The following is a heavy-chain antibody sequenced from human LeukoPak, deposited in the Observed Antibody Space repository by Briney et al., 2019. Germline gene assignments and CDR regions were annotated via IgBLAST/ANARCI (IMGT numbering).Heavy chain of an antibody. CDR2: ISSSSSHI. CDR1: GFTFSSYT. CDR3: AALWLGDGDP. Sequence: GGSLRLSCAASGFTFSSYTMNWVRQAPGKGLEWVSSISSSSSHIYYADSVKGRFTISRDNAKNSLYLQTNSLRVEDTAVYSCAALWLGDGDPWGQGTLVTVSS. V-gene: IGHV3-21*01. D-gene: IGHD3-10*01. J-gene: IGHJ5*02.